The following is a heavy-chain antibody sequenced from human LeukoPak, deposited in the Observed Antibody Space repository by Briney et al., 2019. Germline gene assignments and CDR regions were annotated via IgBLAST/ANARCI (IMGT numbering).Heavy chain of an antibody. D-gene: IGHD4-17*01. CDR2: IYSSSRTI. CDR3: ARDRATVTTSDVRDI. CDR1: AFSFSTYI. J-gene: IGHJ3*02. V-gene: IGHV3-48*02. Sequence: GGSLRLSCAASAFSFSTYIMNWVRQAPGKGLEWVSYIYSSSRTIYSADSLKGRFTLSRDKNKNSRYLLKNRLGEDDTAVYYSARDRATVTTSDVRDIWVQGTMVSVSS.